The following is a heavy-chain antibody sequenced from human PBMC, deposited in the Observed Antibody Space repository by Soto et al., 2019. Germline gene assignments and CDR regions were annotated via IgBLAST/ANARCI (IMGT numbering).Heavy chain of an antibody. V-gene: IGHV3-48*04. CDR3: ARRGWAPTYYFYGMDA. CDR1: GFTVSSYS. D-gene: IGHD1-26*01. J-gene: IGHJ6*02. CDR2: ISSSSSTI. Sequence: GGSLRLSCAASGFTVSSYSMNWVRQAPGKGLEWVSYISSSSSTIYYADSVKGRFTISRDNAKNSLYLQMNSLRAEDTAVYYCARRGWAPTYYFYGMDAWGQGTTVTVSS.